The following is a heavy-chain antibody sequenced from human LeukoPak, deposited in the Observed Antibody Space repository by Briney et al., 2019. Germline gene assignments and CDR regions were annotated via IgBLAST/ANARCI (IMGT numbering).Heavy chain of an antibody. Sequence: GGSLRLSCAASGFAFSSNWMHWVRQTPGKGLVWVSRIKSGGSGTSYADSVEGRFTLSRDNAKNTLYLQMNSLKGEATAVYYCATSLGPLTEYWGQGTLGTVSP. CDR3: ATSLGPLTEY. CDR2: IKSGGSGT. D-gene: IGHD7-27*01. J-gene: IGHJ4*02. V-gene: IGHV3-74*01. CDR1: GFAFSSNW.